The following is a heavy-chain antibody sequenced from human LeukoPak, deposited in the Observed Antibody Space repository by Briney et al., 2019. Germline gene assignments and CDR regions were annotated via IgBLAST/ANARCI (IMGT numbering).Heavy chain of an antibody. Sequence: GGSLRLSCAASGFTFSSYSMKWVRQAPGKGLEWVSSISSSSNYIYYADSVKGRFTISRDNAKNSLYLLMHSLRAEDTSVYYCARAGVNYDSSGYFPDDAFDIWGQGTMVTVSS. CDR3: ARAGVNYDSSGYFPDDAFDI. J-gene: IGHJ3*02. CDR1: GFTFSSYS. V-gene: IGHV3-21*01. D-gene: IGHD3-22*01. CDR2: ISSSSNYI.